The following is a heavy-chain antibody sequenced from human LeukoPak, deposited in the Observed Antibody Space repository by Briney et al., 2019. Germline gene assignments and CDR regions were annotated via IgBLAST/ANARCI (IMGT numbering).Heavy chain of an antibody. D-gene: IGHD3-10*01. CDR3: ARDDYYYGSGSYYFGGY. V-gene: IGHV1-2*02. CDR1: GYTFTGYY. J-gene: IGHJ4*02. Sequence: ASVKVSCKASGYTFTGYYMHWVRQAPGQGLEWMGWINPNSGGTNYAQKFQGRVTMTRDTSISTAYMELSRLRSDDTAVYYCARDDYYYGSGSYYFGGYWGQGTLVTVSS. CDR2: INPNSGGT.